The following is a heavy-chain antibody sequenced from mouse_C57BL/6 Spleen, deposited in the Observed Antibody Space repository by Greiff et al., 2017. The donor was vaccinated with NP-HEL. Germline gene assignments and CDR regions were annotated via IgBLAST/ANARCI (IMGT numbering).Heavy chain of an antibody. V-gene: IGHV5-17*01. Sequence: VKVVESGGGLVKPGGSLKLSCAASGFTFSDYGMHWVRQAPEQGLEWVAYISSGSSTIYYADTVKGRFTISRDNAKNTLFLQMTNLRSEDTAMYYCARGGGGYSYFDYWGQGTALTVSS. D-gene: IGHD2-3*01. CDR2: ISSGSSTI. J-gene: IGHJ2*01. CDR3: ARGGGGYSYFDY. CDR1: GFTFSDYG.